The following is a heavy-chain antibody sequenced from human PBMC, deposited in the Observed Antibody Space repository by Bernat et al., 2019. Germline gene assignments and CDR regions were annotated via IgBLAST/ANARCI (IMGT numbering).Heavy chain of an antibody. CDR2: INSDGSGT. CDR1: GFTFSSYW. V-gene: IGHV3-74*01. D-gene: IGHD3-3*01. CDR3: AREFVTIFGVNYYQYGMDV. J-gene: IGHJ6*02. Sequence: EVQLVESGGGLVQPGGSLRLSCAASGFTFSSYWMHWVRQAPGKGLVWVSRINSDGSGTRYADSVKGRFTISRDNAKNTLYLQMNSLRAEDTAVYYCAREFVTIFGVNYYQYGMDVWGQWTTVTVSS.